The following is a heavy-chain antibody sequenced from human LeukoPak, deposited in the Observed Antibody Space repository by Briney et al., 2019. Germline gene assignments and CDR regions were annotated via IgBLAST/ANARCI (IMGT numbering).Heavy chain of an antibody. CDR1: GFTFSSYG. CDR2: ISDHGSEK. J-gene: IGHJ5*02. Sequence: GGSLRLSCAASGFTFSSYGMHWVRQAPGKGLEWVAVISDHGSEKYYADSVRGRFTISRDNSMDTLYLQMNSLRDEDTAIYFCAKVFVLMRGTPENWFDPWGQGTLVTVSS. V-gene: IGHV3-30*18. D-gene: IGHD1-14*01. CDR3: AKVFVLMRGTPENWFDP.